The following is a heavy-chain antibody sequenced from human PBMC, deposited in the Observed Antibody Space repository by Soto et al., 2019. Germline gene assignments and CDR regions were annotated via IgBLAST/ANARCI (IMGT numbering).Heavy chain of an antibody. CDR1: GGSISSYY. CDR3: ARLDCGGDCFLDY. CDR2: IYYSGST. Sequence: SETLSLTCTVSGGSISSYYWSWIRQPPGKGLEWIGYIYYSGSTNYNPSLKSRVTISVDTSKSQFSLKLSSVTAADTAVYYCARLDCGGDCFLDYWGQGTLVTVSS. D-gene: IGHD2-21*02. J-gene: IGHJ4*02. V-gene: IGHV4-59*08.